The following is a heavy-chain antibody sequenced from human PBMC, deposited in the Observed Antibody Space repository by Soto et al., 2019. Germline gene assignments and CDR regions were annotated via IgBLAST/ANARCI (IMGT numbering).Heavy chain of an antibody. CDR1: GNSFTSYW. D-gene: IGHD6-13*01. Sequence: XESLKVSWKCSGNSFTSYWVSWVLQMPGKGLEWMGRIDPSDSYTNYSPSFQGHVTISADKSISTAYLQWSSLKASDTAMYYRARHRYSSSWYQGWFDPWGQGTLVTVSS. J-gene: IGHJ5*02. CDR3: ARHRYSSSWYQGWFDP. CDR2: IDPSDSYT. V-gene: IGHV5-10-1*01.